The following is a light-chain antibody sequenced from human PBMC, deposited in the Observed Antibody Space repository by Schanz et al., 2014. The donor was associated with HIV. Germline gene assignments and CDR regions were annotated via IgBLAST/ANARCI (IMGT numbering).Light chain of an antibody. CDR3: QQLNTYPWT. CDR1: QTINNK. V-gene: IGKV1-9*01. CDR2: AAS. J-gene: IGKJ1*01. Sequence: DIQMTQSPSTLSASVGDRVTITCRASQTINNKLAWFQQKPGKAPKLLIYAASTLQSGVPSRFSGSGSGTEFSLTISSLQPEDSATYYCQQLNTYPWTFGQGTKVEI.